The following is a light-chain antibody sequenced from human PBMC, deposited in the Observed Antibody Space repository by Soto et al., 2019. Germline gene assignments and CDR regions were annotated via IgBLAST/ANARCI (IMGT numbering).Light chain of an antibody. Sequence: QSVLTQPRSVSGSPGQSVSISCPGTSSDVGGYNYVSWYQQHPGKAPKLMLHDVSKRPSGVRDRFSGSKSGNTASLTISGLQAEAEADYYCCSYAGSYVYVFGTGTKGTVL. CDR3: CSYAGSYVYV. V-gene: IGLV2-11*01. CDR2: DVS. CDR1: SSDVGGYNY. J-gene: IGLJ1*01.